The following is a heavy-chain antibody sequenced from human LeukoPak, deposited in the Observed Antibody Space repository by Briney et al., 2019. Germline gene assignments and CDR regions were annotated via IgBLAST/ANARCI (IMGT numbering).Heavy chain of an antibody. J-gene: IGHJ1*01. CDR3: AGAGIAVAGNTEYFQH. V-gene: IGHV5-10-1*01. CDR1: GYSFTSYW. Sequence: GESLKISCKGSGYSFTSYWISWVRQMPGKGLEWMGRIDPSDSYTNYSPSFQGHVTISADKSISTAYLQWSSLKASDTAMYYCAGAGIAVAGNTEYFQHWGQGTLVTVSS. D-gene: IGHD6-19*01. CDR2: IDPSDSYT.